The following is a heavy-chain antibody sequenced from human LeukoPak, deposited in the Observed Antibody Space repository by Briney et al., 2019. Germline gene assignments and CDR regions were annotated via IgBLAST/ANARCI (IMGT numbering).Heavy chain of an antibody. D-gene: IGHD2-15*01. V-gene: IGHV3-15*01. J-gene: IGHJ4*02. CDR3: TTEERVSSGYCSGGSCYIDY. CDR2: IKSKTDGGTT. CDR1: AFTFSNAW. Sequence: GGSLRLSCAASAFTFSNAWMNWVRQAPGKGLEWVGRIKSKTDGGTTDYAAPVKGRFIISRDDSKNTLYLQMNSLKTEDTAVYYCTTEERVSSGYCSGGSCYIDYWGQGTLVTVSS.